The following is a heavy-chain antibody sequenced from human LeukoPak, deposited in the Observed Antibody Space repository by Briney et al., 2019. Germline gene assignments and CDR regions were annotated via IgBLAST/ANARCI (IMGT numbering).Heavy chain of an antibody. J-gene: IGHJ5*02. Sequence: GRSLRLSCAVAAFSSGSYAMQWVRQAPGKGLEWVAVISYDGSYKYYADSVKGRFTISRDNSKNTLYLQMNSLRAEDTAVYYRARDHARYSGYDWAPSGRFDPWGQGTLVTVSS. V-gene: IGHV3-30-3*01. CDR1: AFSSGSYA. CDR2: ISYDGSYK. CDR3: ARDHARYSGYDWAPSGRFDP. D-gene: IGHD5-12*01.